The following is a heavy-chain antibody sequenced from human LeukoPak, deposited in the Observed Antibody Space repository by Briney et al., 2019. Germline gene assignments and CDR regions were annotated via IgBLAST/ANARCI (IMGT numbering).Heavy chain of an antibody. CDR3: ASHVLFSSSLNDY. D-gene: IGHD6-13*01. Sequence: PSETLSLTCAVSGYSISSGYYWGWIRQPPGKGLEGIGSIYHSGSIYYNPSLKSRVTISVDTSKNQFSQKMSSVTAANTAVYYCASHVLFSSSLNDYWGQGTLVTVSS. CDR1: GYSISSGYY. CDR2: IYHSGSI. J-gene: IGHJ4*02. V-gene: IGHV4-38-2*01.